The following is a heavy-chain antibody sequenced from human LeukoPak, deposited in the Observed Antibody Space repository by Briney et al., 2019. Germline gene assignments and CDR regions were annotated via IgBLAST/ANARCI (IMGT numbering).Heavy chain of an antibody. V-gene: IGHV1-2*02. CDR1: GYTFNDYY. CDR2: INPNFGAP. Sequence: ASVKVSCKTSGYTFNDYYVHWVRQAPGQGLEWMGWINPNFGAPNYAQQFQGRVTMTRDTSINTAYMEVTNLRSDDTAVYYCARGRTPGYSPFDHWGQGTLVTVSS. J-gene: IGHJ4*02. D-gene: IGHD3-9*01. CDR3: ARGRTPGYSPFDH.